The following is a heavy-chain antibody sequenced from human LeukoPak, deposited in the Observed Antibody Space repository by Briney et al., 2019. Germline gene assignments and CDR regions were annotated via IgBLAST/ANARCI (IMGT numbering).Heavy chain of an antibody. CDR1: GFSFSTYW. CDR3: ARWGSAYPIDF. Sequence: GGSLRLSCAASGFSFSTYWMAWVRQAPGKGLEWVANINPGAGEKYYVDSVKGRFTISRDDAKTSLYLQMDNLRVEDTAVYSCARWGSAYPIDFWGQGTLVTVSS. D-gene: IGHD2-21*01. V-gene: IGHV3-7*01. CDR2: INPGAGEK. J-gene: IGHJ4*02.